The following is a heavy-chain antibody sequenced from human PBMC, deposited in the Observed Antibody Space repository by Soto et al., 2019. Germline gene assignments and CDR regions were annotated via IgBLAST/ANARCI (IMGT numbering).Heavy chain of an antibody. CDR1: GGSISGYY. CDR2: VYDTGST. Sequence: PSETLSLTCSVSGGSISGYYWSWIRQAPGKGLEWIGYVYDTGSTSYNPSLQSRVTISVDTSKKQFSLSLGLVTAADTAVYFCARSIAVPSSHIDHWGQGTRVTVSS. D-gene: IGHD6-6*01. CDR3: ARSIAVPSSHIDH. V-gene: IGHV4-59*01. J-gene: IGHJ4*02.